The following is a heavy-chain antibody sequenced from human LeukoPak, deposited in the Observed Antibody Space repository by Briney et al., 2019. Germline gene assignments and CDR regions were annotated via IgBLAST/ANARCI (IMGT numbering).Heavy chain of an antibody. Sequence: GGSLRLSCTASGFAFSTYWMFWVRQAPGKGLVWVSQINPEGASTTYGDPAKGRFTASRDNAKNALHLQMNSLRVDDTAVYYCARGTAITAGIDFWGQGTLVTVSA. D-gene: IGHD6-19*01. CDR3: ARGTAITAGIDF. CDR2: INPEGAST. CDR1: GFAFSTYW. V-gene: IGHV3-74*01. J-gene: IGHJ4*02.